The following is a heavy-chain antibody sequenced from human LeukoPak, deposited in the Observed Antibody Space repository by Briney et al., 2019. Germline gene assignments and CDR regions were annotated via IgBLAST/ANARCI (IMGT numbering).Heavy chain of an antibody. CDR3: ARDRTVVKHAFDI. CDR2: ISSSSSYI. J-gene: IGHJ3*02. V-gene: IGHV3-21*01. D-gene: IGHD4-23*01. Sequence: GGSLRLSCAASRFTFSSYSMNWVRQAPGKGLEWVSSISSSSSYIYYADSVKGRFTISRDNAKNSLYLQMNSLRAEDTAVYYCARDRTVVKHAFDIWGQGTMVTVSS. CDR1: RFTFSSYS.